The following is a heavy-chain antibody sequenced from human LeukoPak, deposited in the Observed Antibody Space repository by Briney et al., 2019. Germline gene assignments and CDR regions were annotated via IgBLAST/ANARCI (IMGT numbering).Heavy chain of an antibody. CDR1: GGSISSGGYS. J-gene: IGHJ4*02. V-gene: IGHV4-30-4*07. D-gene: IGHD1-26*01. CDR2: IYYSGST. Sequence: SETLSLTCAVSGGSISSGGYSWSWIRQPPGKGLEWIGYIYYSGSTYYNPSLKSRVTISVDTSKNQFSLKLSSVTAADTAVYYCARGDGSYYPFDYWGQGTLVTGSS. CDR3: ARGDGSYYPFDY.